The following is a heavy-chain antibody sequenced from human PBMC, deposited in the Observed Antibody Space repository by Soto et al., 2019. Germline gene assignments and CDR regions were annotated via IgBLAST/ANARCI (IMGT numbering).Heavy chain of an antibody. Sequence: SETLSLTCAVSGYSISSSNWWGWIRQPPGKGLEWIGYIYYSGTTYYNPSLKSRVTMSVDTSKNQFSLKLTSVTVVDSAVYYCARYRNEYYSESSGQPIAYWGQGTLVTVSS. D-gene: IGHD3-22*01. CDR3: ARYRNEYYSESSGQPIAY. CDR2: IYYSGTT. V-gene: IGHV4-28*01. J-gene: IGHJ4*02. CDR1: GYSISSSNW.